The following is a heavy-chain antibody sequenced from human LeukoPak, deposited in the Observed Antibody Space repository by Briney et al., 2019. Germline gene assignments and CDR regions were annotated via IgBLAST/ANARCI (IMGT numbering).Heavy chain of an antibody. D-gene: IGHD3-3*01. CDR2: MHSNGRT. J-gene: IGHJ2*01. CDR3: AGETIMIFGVGLGYFDL. V-gene: IGHV4-59*11. CDR1: GGSITSHY. Sequence: SETLSLTCTVSGGSITSHYWSWIRQAPGEGLEWVGHMHSNGRTNYKSSLQSRVTISLDTSRNQFSLKMTSVAAADTAVCFCAGETIMIFGVGLGYFDLWGRGTLVTVSS.